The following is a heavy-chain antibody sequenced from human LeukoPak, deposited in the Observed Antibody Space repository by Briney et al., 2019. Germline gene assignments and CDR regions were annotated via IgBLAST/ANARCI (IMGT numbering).Heavy chain of an antibody. J-gene: IGHJ4*02. D-gene: IGHD3-3*01. CDR2: MNPKSGHT. CDR3: ARAPSQRFLEWLLFY. V-gene: IGHV1-8*01. CDR1: GFTFIYYD. Sequence: GSVKVSCKASGFTFIYYDINWVRQATGQGLEWMGWMNPKSGHTGYAQKFRDRITLTRNTSINTAYMELRSLRFEDTAVYYCARAPSQRFLEWLLFYWGQGTLLTVSS.